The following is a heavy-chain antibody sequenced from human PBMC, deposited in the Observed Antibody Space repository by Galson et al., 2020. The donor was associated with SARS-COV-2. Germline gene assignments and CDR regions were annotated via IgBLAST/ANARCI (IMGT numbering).Heavy chain of an antibody. V-gene: IGHV3-33*01. J-gene: IGHJ4*02. D-gene: IGHD3-3*01. Sequence: GGSLRLSCVASGIVFSNQGLHWVRQAPGKEPDWVAVIWFDGSHKYYADSVKGRFTISRDNSKNTLYLEMNNLRVEDTAVYYCATGGERYYDFGTNYRDFDYWGLGTLVTVSS. CDR2: IWFDGSHK. CDR1: GIVFSNQG. CDR3: ATGGERYYDFGTNYRDFDY.